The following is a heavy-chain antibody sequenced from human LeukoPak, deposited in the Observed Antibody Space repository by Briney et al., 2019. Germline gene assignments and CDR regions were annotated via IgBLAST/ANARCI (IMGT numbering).Heavy chain of an antibody. CDR2: ISGKGINT. CDR3: AKDHHYDFWSGYI. Sequence: GGSLRLSCATSGFTFNIYAMNWVRQAPGKGLEWVSIISGKGINTYYADSVKGRFTISRDNSKNTLYLQMNSLRAEDTAVYYCAKDHHYDFWSGYIWGQGTLVTVSS. D-gene: IGHD3-3*01. CDR1: GFTFNIYA. J-gene: IGHJ4*02. V-gene: IGHV3-23*01.